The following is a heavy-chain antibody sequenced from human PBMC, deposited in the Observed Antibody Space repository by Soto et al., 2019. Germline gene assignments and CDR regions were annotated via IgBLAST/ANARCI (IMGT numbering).Heavy chain of an antibody. CDR3: ARDHSGDYVPDY. J-gene: IGHJ4*02. CDR2: ISYDGSNK. CDR1: GFTFSSCA. V-gene: IGHV3-30-3*01. D-gene: IGHD4-17*01. Sequence: QVQLVESGGGVVQPGRSLRLSCAASGFTFSSCAMHWVRQAPGKGLEWVAVISYDGSNKYYADSVKGRFTISRDNSKNTLYLQMNSLRAEDTAVYYCARDHSGDYVPDYWGQGTLVTVSS.